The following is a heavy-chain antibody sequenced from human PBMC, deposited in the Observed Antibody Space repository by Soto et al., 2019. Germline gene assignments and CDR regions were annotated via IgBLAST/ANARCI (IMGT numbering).Heavy chain of an antibody. CDR1: GGSFSGYY. CDR3: ARVRHIAAAGTSWFDL. V-gene: IGHV4-34*01. J-gene: IGHJ5*02. Sequence: SQTLSLTCAVYGGSFSGYYWSWIRQPPGKGLEWIGEINHSGSTNYNPSLKSRVTISVDTSKNQFSLKLSSVTAADTAVYYCARVRHIAAAGTSWFDLWGQGTLVTVSS. CDR2: INHSGST. D-gene: IGHD6-13*01.